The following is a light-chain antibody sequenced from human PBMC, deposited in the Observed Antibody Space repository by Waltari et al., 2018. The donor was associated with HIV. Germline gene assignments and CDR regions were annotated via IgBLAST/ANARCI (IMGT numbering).Light chain of an antibody. V-gene: IGKV2-28*01. CDR3: MEALETPLT. CDR1: QSLLKSNGYIY. J-gene: IGKJ4*01. CDR2: LGS. Sequence: DIVMTQSPLSLSVTPGEPASISCKSSQSLLKSNGYIYLDWYLQKPGQSPQLLLYLGSNRASGVPDRFSGSGSATDFTLKISRVEAEDAGIYYCMEALETPLTFGGGTRVEIK.